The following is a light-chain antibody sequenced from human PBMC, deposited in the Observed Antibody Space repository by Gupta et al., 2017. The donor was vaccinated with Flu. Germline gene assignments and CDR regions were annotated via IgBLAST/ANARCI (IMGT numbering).Light chain of an antibody. J-gene: IGLJ2*01. CDR3: NSRDSTDNHQAV. CDR1: SLRNSY. V-gene: IGLV3-19*01. CDR2: AKN. Sequence: SELTQYPDVSVALGQSVRITCPGDSLRNSYASWYQPKPRQAPVLVIYAKNIRPSGIPDRFSGSSSGNTASLTITGAQAEDEDDYYCNSRDSTDNHQAVFGGGTKLTVL.